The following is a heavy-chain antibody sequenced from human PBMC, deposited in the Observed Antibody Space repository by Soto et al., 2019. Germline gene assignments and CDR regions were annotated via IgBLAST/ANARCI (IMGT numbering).Heavy chain of an antibody. Sequence: GGSLRLSCAASGFTFSSYGMNWVRQAPGKGLEWVAFIWYDRSNKYYAESVKGRFTISRDNSKNTLYLTMNSRRAEDTAVHYWARPLSIVAAVTHFVYWGQGNLVTAPQ. D-gene: IGHD6-13*01. V-gene: IGHV3-33*01. J-gene: IGHJ4*02. CDR2: IWYDRSNK. CDR3: ARPLSIVAAVTHFVY. CDR1: GFTFSSYG.